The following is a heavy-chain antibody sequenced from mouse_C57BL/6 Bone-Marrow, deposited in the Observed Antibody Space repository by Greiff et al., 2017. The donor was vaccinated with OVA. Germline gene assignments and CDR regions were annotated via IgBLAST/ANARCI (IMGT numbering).Heavy chain of an antibody. CDR2: IHPNSGST. Sequence: QVQLQQPGAELVKPGASVKLSCKASGYTFTSYWMHWVKQRPGQGLEWIGMIHPNSGSTNYNEKFKSKATLTVDKSSSTAYMQLSSLTSEDSAVYYCAGYTTVVATTYAMEYWGQGTSVTVSS. CDR1: GYTFTSYW. CDR3: AGYTTVVATTYAMEY. D-gene: IGHD1-1*01. V-gene: IGHV1-64*01. J-gene: IGHJ4*01.